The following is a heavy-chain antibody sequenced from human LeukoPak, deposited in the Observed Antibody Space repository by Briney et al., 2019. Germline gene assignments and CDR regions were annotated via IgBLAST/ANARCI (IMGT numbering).Heavy chain of an antibody. CDR3: ATVGIPRREARATYYDILTGLEY. D-gene: IGHD3-9*01. J-gene: IGHJ4*02. V-gene: IGHV1-24*01. CDR1: GYTLTELS. Sequence: ASVKVSCKVSGYTLTELSMHWVRQAPGKGLEWMGGLDPEDGETIYAQKFQGRVTMTEDTSTDTAYMELGSLRSEDTAVYYCATVGIPRREARATYYDILTGLEYWGQGTLVTVSS. CDR2: LDPEDGET.